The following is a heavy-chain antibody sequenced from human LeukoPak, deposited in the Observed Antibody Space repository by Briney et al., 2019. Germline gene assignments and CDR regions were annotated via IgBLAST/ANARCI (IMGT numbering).Heavy chain of an antibody. CDR2: IYPSDSDT. CDR3: ARLDSNGYSY. V-gene: IGHV5-51*01. D-gene: IGHD3-22*01. Sequence: GESLKISCEGFGYTFTSNWIGWVRQMPGKGLEWLGIIYPSDSDTRYSPSFRGQVTISADKSISTAYLQWSSLKASDTGMYYCARLDSNGYSYWGQGTQVTVSS. CDR1: GYTFTSNW. J-gene: IGHJ4*02.